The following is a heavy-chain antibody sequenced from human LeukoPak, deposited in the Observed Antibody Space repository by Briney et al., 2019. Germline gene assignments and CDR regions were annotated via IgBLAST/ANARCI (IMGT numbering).Heavy chain of an antibody. D-gene: IGHD6-6*01. CDR3: ARRGWYSTSYYFDY. J-gene: IGHJ4*02. V-gene: IGHV5-51*01. CDR2: IYPADSDT. CDR1: GYSFTTSW. Sequence: GESLKISCKGSGYSFTTSWIGWVRQMPGKGLEWMGIIYPADSDTRYSPSFQGQVTISVDKSIGTAYLQWSSLKASDTAMYYCARRGWYSTSYYFDYWGQGTLVTVSS.